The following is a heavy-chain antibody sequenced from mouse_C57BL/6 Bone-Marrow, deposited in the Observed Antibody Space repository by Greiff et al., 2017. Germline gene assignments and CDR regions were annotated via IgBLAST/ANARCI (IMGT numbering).Heavy chain of an antibody. D-gene: IGHD2-4*01. CDR3: ASEGDYGAWFAY. V-gene: IGHV1-19*01. CDR1: GYTFTDYY. J-gene: IGHJ3*01. CDR2: INPYNGGT. Sequence: VQLKESGPVLVKPGASVKMSCKASGYTFTDYYMNWVKQSHGKSLEWIGVINPYNGGTSYNQKFKGKATLTVDKSSSTAYMELNSLTSEDSAVYYCASEGDYGAWFAYWGQGTLVTVSA.